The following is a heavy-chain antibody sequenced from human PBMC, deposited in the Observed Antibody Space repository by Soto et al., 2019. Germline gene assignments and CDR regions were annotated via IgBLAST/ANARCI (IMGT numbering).Heavy chain of an antibody. V-gene: IGHV1-3*01. D-gene: IGHD3-22*01. CDR2: INAGNGNT. Sequence: ASVKVSCKASGYTFTSYAMHWVRQAPGQRLEWMGWINAGNGNTKYSQKFQGRVTITRDTSASTAYMELSSLRSEDTAVYYCAKDCDDSSGFYGMDVWGQGTTVTVSS. CDR1: GYTFTSYA. CDR3: AKDCDDSSGFYGMDV. J-gene: IGHJ6*02.